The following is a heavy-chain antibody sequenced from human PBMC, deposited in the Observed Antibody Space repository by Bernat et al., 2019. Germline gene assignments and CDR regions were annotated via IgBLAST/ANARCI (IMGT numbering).Heavy chain of an antibody. V-gene: IGHV3-23*01. J-gene: IGHJ4*02. CDR1: GFTFSSYA. CDR3: AKAGSSSSLRYFGY. CDR2: ITGSGEST. D-gene: IGHD6-6*01. Sequence: EVQLLESGGGLVQPGGSLRLSCAASGFTFSSYAMNWVRQAPGKGLEWVSDITGSGESTYYADSVKGRFIISRDNSKNTLSLQMNSLRAEDTAVYYCAKAGSSSSLRYFGYWGQGTLVAVSS.